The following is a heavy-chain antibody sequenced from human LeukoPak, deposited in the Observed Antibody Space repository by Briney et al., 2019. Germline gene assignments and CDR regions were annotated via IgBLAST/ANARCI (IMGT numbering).Heavy chain of an antibody. J-gene: IGHJ4*02. CDR2: ISYDGSNK. CDR3: AKGQQLDY. D-gene: IGHD6-13*01. V-gene: IGHV3-30*18. CDR1: GFTFSGCG. Sequence: PGGSLRLSCAASGFTFSGCGMHWVRQAPGKGLEWVAVISYDGSNKYYADSVKGRFTISRDNSKNTLYLQMNSLRAEDTAVYYCAKGQQLDYWGQGTLVTVSS.